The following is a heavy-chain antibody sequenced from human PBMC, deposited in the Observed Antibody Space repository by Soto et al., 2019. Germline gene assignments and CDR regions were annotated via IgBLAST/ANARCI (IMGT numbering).Heavy chain of an antibody. CDR3: ARAGTSSYYYYGMDV. J-gene: IGHJ6*02. Sequence: GASVKVSCKASGYTFTSYAMHWVRQAPGQRLEWMGWINAGNGNTKYSQKFQGRVTITRDTSASTAYMELSSLRSEDTAVYYCARAGTSSYYYYGMDVWGQGTTVTVSS. CDR1: GYTFTSYA. V-gene: IGHV1-3*01. CDR2: INAGNGNT. D-gene: IGHD1-1*01.